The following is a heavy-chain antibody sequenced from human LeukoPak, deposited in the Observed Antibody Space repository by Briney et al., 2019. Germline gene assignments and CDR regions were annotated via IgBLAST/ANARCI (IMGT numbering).Heavy chain of an antibody. Sequence: SETLSLTCTVTGGCISSNTYNWVWIRQPPGKGLEWIGSIYYSGRTYYNPSLKSRLTISVDTSKHQFSLKLSSVTAADTAVYYWARHPGITAAGSGSDGWGQGTMVTVSS. CDR2: IYYSGRT. CDR1: GGCISSNTYN. CDR3: ARHPGITAAGSGSDG. V-gene: IGHV4-39*01. D-gene: IGHD6-13*01. J-gene: IGHJ3*01.